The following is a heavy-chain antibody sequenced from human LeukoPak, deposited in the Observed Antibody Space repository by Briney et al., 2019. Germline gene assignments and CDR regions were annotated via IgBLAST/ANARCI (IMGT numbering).Heavy chain of an antibody. CDR2: ISGSGGST. D-gene: IGHD5-18*01. CDR1: GFTFSSYA. CDR3: ATRLDTAMVPDAFDI. V-gene: IGHV3-23*01. J-gene: IGHJ3*02. Sequence: PGGSLRLSCAASGFTFSSYAMSWVRQAPGKGLEWVSAISGSGGSTYYADSVKGRFTVSRDNSKNTLYLQMNSLRAEDTAVYYCATRLDTAMVPDAFDIWGQGTMVTVSS.